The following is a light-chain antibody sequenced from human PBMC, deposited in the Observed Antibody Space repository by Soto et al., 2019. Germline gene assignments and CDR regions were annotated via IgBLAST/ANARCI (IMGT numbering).Light chain of an antibody. V-gene: IGLV2-11*01. Sequence: QSVLTQPRSVSGSPGQSVTISCTGTSSDVGGYNYVSWYQQHPGKAPKLMIYDVSNRPSGVPDRFSGSKSGNTASLTSSGLEAEDEADYYCCSYAGSYTFVFGGGTKLTVL. CDR1: SSDVGGYNY. J-gene: IGLJ2*01. CDR3: CSYAGSYTFV. CDR2: DVS.